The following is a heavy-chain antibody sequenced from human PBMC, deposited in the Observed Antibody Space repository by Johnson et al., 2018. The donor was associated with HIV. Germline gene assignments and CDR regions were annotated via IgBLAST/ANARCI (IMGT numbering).Heavy chain of an antibody. J-gene: IGHJ3*02. CDR1: GFTFSNAW. D-gene: IGHD6-19*01. CDR2: IKSKTDGGTT. CDR3: TTDRGGEIAVAGPDAFDI. Sequence: VQLVESGGGLVKPVGSLRLSCAASGFTFSNAWMSWVRQAPGKGLEWVGRIKSKTDGGTTDYAAPVKGRFTISRDDSKNTLYLQMNSLKTEDTAVYYCTTDRGGEIAVAGPDAFDIWGQGTMVTVSS. V-gene: IGHV3-15*01.